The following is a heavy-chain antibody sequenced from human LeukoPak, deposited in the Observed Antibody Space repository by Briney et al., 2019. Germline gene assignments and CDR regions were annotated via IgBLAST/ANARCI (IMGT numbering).Heavy chain of an antibody. Sequence: ASVKVSCKASGGTFSSYAISWVRQAPGQGLEWMGGIIPIFGTANYAQKFQGRVTITADESTSTAYMELSSLRAEDTAVYYCARRLPKPARAFDIWGQGTMVTVSS. CDR2: IIPIFGTA. CDR1: GGTFSSYA. J-gene: IGHJ3*02. V-gene: IGHV1-69*13. CDR3: ARRLPKPARAFDI.